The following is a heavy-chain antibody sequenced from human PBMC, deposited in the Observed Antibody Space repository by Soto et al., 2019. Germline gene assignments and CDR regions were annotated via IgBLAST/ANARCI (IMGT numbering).Heavy chain of an antibody. J-gene: IGHJ6*02. Sequence: QVQLHQWGAGLLKPSETLSLTCGVYGGSLSGYYWTWVRQPPGRGLAWIGESNHSGGTKYNPSLKTRVNISLDTSKNQFSLKLNSVTAADTAAYYCARGRGGAREYFYYGMDVWGQGTTVTVSS. V-gene: IGHV4-34*01. CDR2: SNHSGGT. CDR1: GGSLSGYY. D-gene: IGHD1-26*01. CDR3: ARGRGGAREYFYYGMDV.